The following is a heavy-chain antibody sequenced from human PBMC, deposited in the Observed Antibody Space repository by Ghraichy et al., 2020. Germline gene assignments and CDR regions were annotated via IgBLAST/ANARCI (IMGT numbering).Heavy chain of an antibody. J-gene: IGHJ6*02. CDR2: ISSSSSTI. V-gene: IGHV3-48*02. CDR1: GFTFSSYS. CDR3: ARLRRYSSGWYGVYYYGMDV. D-gene: IGHD6-19*01. Sequence: GGSLRLSCAASGFTFSSYSMNWVRQAPGKGLEWVSYISSSSSTIYYADSVKGRFTISRDNAKNSLYLQMNSLRDEDTAVYYCARLRRYSSGWYGVYYYGMDVWGQGTTVTVSS.